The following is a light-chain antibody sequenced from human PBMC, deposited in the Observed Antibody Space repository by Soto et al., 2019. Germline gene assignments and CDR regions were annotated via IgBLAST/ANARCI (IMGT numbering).Light chain of an antibody. J-gene: IGKJ1*01. CDR1: QSVSSNY. CDR3: QQYGRSPT. Sequence: IVLTQSADTLSLSTGERATLSWRASQSVSSNYLAWYQQKLGQAPRLLIYDASRRATGIPDRFSGSGSGTDFTLTISRLEPEDFVVYYCQQYGRSPTFGQGTKVDIK. CDR2: DAS. V-gene: IGKV3-20*01.